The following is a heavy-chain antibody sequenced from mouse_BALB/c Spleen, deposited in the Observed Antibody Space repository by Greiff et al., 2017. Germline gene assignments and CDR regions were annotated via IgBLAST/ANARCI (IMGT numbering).Heavy chain of an antibody. Sequence: EVMLVESGGGLVQPGGSRKLSCAASGFTFSSFGMHWVRQAPEKGLEWVAYISSGSSTIYYADTVKGRFTISRDNPKNTLFLQMTSLRSEDTAMYHCARWRYDYWGQGTTLTVSS. V-gene: IGHV5-17*02. D-gene: IGHD2-14*01. CDR1: GFTFSSFG. CDR2: ISSGSSTI. J-gene: IGHJ2*01. CDR3: ARWRYDY.